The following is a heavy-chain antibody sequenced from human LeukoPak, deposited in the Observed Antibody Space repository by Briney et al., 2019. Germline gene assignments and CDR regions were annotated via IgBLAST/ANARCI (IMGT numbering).Heavy chain of an antibody. CDR1: GFTFSSYG. CDR2: ISYDGSNG. V-gene: IGHV3-30-3*01. CDR3: ARPTLPGYYYYFEY. Sequence: GGSLRLSCAPSGFTFSSYGMHWVRQAPGKGLEWVAVISYDGSNGYYADSVKGRFTISRDNSKNTLYLQMNSLRAEDTAVYYCARPTLPGYYYYFEYWGQGTLVTVSS. J-gene: IGHJ4*02. D-gene: IGHD3-22*01.